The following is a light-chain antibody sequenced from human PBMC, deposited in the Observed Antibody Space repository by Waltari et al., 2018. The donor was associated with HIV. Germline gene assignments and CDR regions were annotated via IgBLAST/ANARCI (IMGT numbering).Light chain of an antibody. Sequence: SVLTQPPSASGTPGQRVTISCSGSSSSIGSNFVYWYQQLPGTAPKLLIYRNDQRPSGVPDRFSGSKSGTSASLAISGLRSEDEADYYCSAWDNGLINWVFGGGTKLTVL. CDR3: SAWDNGLINWV. J-gene: IGLJ3*02. CDR1: SSSIGSNF. CDR2: RND. V-gene: IGLV1-47*01.